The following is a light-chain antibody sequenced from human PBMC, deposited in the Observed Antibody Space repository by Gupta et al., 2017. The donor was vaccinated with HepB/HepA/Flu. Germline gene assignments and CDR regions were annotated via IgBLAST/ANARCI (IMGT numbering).Light chain of an antibody. V-gene: IGKV1-39*01. CDR1: QSISSY. Sequence: DIQMTQSPSSLSASVGDRVTITCRASQSISSYLNWYQQKPGKAPKLLIYAASSWQSGVPSRFSGSGCGTDFTLTISSRQPEDFATYYYQQSDSTPQWTFGQGTKVEIK. CDR3: QQSDSTPQWT. CDR2: AAS. J-gene: IGKJ2*02.